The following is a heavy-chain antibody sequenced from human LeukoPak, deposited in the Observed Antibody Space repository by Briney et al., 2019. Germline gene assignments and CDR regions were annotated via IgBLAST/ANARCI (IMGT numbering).Heavy chain of an antibody. CDR1: GFTSSNAW. CDR3: ITDLRGWYGFDY. V-gene: IGHV3-15*01. Sequence: PGGSLRLSCAASGFTSSNAWMSWVRQAPGKGLEWVGRIKSKTDGGTTDYAAPVKGRFTISRDDSKNTLYLQMNSLKTEDTAVYYCITDLRGWYGFDYWGQGTLVTVSS. J-gene: IGHJ4*02. CDR2: IKSKTDGGTT. D-gene: IGHD6-19*01.